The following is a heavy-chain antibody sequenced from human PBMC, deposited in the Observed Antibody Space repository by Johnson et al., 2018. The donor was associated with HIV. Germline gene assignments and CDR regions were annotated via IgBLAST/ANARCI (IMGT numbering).Heavy chain of an antibody. V-gene: IGHV3-30*02. CDR1: GFTFSSYG. D-gene: IGHD6-19*01. Sequence: QEKLVESGGGVVQPGGSLRLSCAASGFTFSSYGMHWVRQAPDKGLEWVAFIRYDESNKYYADSVKGRFTISRDNSKNTLYLQMNSRRAEDTAVYGCAKARSGVPGAFDIWGQGTMVTVSS. CDR3: AKARSGVPGAFDI. J-gene: IGHJ3*02. CDR2: IRYDESNK.